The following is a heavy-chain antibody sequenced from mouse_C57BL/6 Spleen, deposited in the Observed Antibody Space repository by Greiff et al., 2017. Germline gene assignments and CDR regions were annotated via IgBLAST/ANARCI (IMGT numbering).Heavy chain of an antibody. CDR2: IYPSDSET. D-gene: IGHD2-3*01. V-gene: IGHV1-61*01. CDR3: ARRVGWLPFDY. Sequence: QVQLQQPGAELVRPGSSVKLSCKASGYTFTSYWMDWVKQRPGQGLEWIGNIYPSDSETHYNQKFKDKATLTVDKSSSTAYMQLSSLTSEDPAVYYCARRVGWLPFDYWGQGTTLTVSS. CDR1: GYTFTSYW. J-gene: IGHJ2*01.